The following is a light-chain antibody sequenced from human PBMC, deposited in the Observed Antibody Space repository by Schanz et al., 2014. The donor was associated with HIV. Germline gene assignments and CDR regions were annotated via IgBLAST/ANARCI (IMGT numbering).Light chain of an antibody. CDR3: STYTTSKPWV. Sequence: QSALTQPTSVSGSPGQSITISCTGASMAFSSSNFVPRYQQHPGEAPRLIIYDVTSRSSGVSARFSGSKTGETASLTISGLQSEDEAEYYCSTYTTSKPWVLGGGTKLTVL. V-gene: IGLV2-14*03. J-gene: IGLJ3*02. CDR2: DVT. CDR1: SMAFSSSNF.